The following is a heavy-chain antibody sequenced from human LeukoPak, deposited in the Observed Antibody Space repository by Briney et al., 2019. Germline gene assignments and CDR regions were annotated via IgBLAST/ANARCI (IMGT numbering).Heavy chain of an antibody. CDR1: GGSISSYY. Sequence: SETLSLTCTVSGGSISSYYWSWIRQPPGKGLEWIGYIYYSGSTNYNPSLKSRVTISVDTSKNQFSLKLSSVTAADTAVYYCARHSRRSAIWFGELLQGRVTEPFDYWGQGTLVTVSS. D-gene: IGHD3-10*01. J-gene: IGHJ4*02. CDR2: IYYSGST. CDR3: ARHSRRSAIWFGELLQGRVTEPFDY. V-gene: IGHV4-59*08.